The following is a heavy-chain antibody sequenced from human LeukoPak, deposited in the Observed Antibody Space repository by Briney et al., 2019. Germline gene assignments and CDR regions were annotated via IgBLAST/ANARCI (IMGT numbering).Heavy chain of an antibody. Sequence: ASVKVSCKASGGTFSDYAISWVRQAPGQGLEWMGGIIPIFGTAKYAQKFQGRVAITADKSTSTAYMELSSLRSEDTAVYYCARATGYSSTWYPLDPWGQGTLVTVSS. CDR2: IIPIFGTA. V-gene: IGHV1-69*06. J-gene: IGHJ5*02. CDR1: GGTFSDYA. CDR3: ARATGYSSTWYPLDP. D-gene: IGHD6-13*01.